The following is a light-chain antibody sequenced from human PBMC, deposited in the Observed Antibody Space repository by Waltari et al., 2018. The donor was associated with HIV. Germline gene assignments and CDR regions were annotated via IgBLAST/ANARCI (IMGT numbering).Light chain of an antibody. CDR1: SSDVGGYNL. J-gene: IGLJ2*01. CDR3: CAYAGSTTYVI. V-gene: IGLV2-23*02. Sequence: QSALTQPASVSGSPGQSLTIYCTGTSSDVGGYNLASWYQQHPGKAPKLMIYEVSKLPSGVSNRFSVSKSGNTASLTISGLQAEDEADYYCCAYAGSTTYVIFGGGTKLTVL. CDR2: EVS.